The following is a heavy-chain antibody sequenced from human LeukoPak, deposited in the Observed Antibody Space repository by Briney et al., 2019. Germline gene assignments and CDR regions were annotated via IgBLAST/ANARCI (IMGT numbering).Heavy chain of an antibody. CDR3: AREMGTVTTWNPDDDWFDP. CDR1: GGTFSSYA. J-gene: IGHJ5*02. D-gene: IGHD4-11*01. Sequence: GASVKVSCKASGGTFSSYAISWVRQAPGQGLEWMGGIIPIFGTANYAQKFQGRVTITADKSTSTAYMELSSLRSEDTAVYYCAREMGTVTTWNPDDDWFDPWGQGTLVTVSS. V-gene: IGHV1-69*06. CDR2: IIPIFGTA.